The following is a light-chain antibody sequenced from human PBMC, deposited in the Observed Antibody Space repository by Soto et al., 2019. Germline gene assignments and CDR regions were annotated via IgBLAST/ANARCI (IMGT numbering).Light chain of an antibody. CDR2: DTT. Sequence: QSVLTQPPSVSGAPGQTVTISCTGSSSNIGPSFDVHWYQQLPGTAPKLLIYDTTKRPSGVPGRFSGSKSGTSASLAITGLQAEDEADYYCQSYDTSLSGYVFGPGTKVTVL. CDR3: QSYDTSLSGYV. V-gene: IGLV1-40*01. CDR1: SSNIGPSFD. J-gene: IGLJ1*01.